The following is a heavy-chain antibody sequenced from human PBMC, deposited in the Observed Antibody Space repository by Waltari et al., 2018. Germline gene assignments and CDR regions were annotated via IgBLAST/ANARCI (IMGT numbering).Heavy chain of an antibody. CDR2: ITPYNDNA. Sequence: QVQLVQSGAEVKKPGASVKVSCKASGYIFIRYGISWMRQAPGQGLEWMGWITPYNDNAKYAQKFQGRVTLTMDPGTSTVYMELRSLRSDDTATYYCAKNDFWTAPNSADYYYYMDVWGKGTTVTVSS. CDR1: GYIFIRYG. CDR3: AKNDFWTAPNSADYYYYMDV. D-gene: IGHD3-3*01. J-gene: IGHJ6*03. V-gene: IGHV1-18*01.